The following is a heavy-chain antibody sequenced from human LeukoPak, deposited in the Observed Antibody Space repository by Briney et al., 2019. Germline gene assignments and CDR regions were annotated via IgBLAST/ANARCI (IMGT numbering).Heavy chain of an antibody. J-gene: IGHJ4*02. D-gene: IGHD3-3*01. CDR2: IRSKAYGGTT. V-gene: IGHV3-49*03. Sequence: GGSLRLSCTASGFTFGVYAMSWLRQAPGKRLEWFGFIRSKAYGGTTEYAASVKGRFTISSHDSAGIAYLPMNSLKTEDTAVSYSPRGSDTIFGVARDGFAYWGQGTLVTVSS. CDR3: PRGSDTIFGVARDGFAY. CDR1: GFTFGVYA.